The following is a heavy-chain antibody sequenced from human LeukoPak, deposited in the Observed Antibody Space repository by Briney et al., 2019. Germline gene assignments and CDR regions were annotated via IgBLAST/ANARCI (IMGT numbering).Heavy chain of an antibody. Sequence: PSETLSLTCTVSGGSISSSSYYWGWIRQPPGKGLEWIGSIYYSGSTYYNPSLKSRVTISVDTSKNQFSLKLSSVTAADTAVYYCASPHTMVRGVIAAFDIWGQGTMVTVSS. D-gene: IGHD3-10*01. CDR3: ASPHTMVRGVIAAFDI. CDR2: IYYSGST. CDR1: GGSISSSSYY. J-gene: IGHJ3*02. V-gene: IGHV4-39*01.